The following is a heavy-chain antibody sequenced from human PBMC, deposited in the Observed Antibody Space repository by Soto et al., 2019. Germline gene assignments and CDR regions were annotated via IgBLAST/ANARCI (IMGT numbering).Heavy chain of an antibody. Sequence: SVKVSCKASGYTFTSYGISWVRQAPGQGLEWMGWISAYNGNTNYAQKLQGRVTMTTDTSTSTAYMELRSLRSDDTAVYYCARDCSGGSCYYYYYGTDGWGQGTTVTVSS. CDR3: ARDCSGGSCYYYYYGTDG. V-gene: IGHV1-18*01. CDR2: ISAYNGNT. CDR1: GYTFTSYG. D-gene: IGHD2-15*01. J-gene: IGHJ6*02.